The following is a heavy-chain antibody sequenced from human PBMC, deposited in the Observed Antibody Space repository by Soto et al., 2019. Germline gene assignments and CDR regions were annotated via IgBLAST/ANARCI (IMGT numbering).Heavy chain of an antibody. CDR1: GGSISSGDYY. V-gene: IGHV4-30-4*01. Sequence: QVRLQESGPGLVKPSQTLSLTCTVSGGSISSGDYYWSWIRQPPGKGLDWIGSIYYSGSTYYNPSLKSRVTISVDTPKTQFSLKLNSVTAADTAVYYCASRHSSPYFDYWGQGTLVTVSS. CDR2: IYYSGST. J-gene: IGHJ4*02. CDR3: ASRHSSPYFDY. D-gene: IGHD6-13*01.